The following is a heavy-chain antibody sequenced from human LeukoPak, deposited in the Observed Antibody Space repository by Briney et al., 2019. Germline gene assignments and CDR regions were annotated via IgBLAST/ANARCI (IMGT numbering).Heavy chain of an antibody. V-gene: IGHV3-23*01. CDR1: GFTFSNYA. J-gene: IGHJ4*02. D-gene: IGHD6-13*01. CDR2: ISGSGGTG. CDR3: AKARAGDITAAFNY. Sequence: GGSLRLSCAASGFTFSNYAMSWVRQAPGKGLEWVSAISGSGGTGNYADSVKGRFTISRDNSENTLNLQMNSLRAEDTAIYYCAKARAGDITAAFNYWGQGTLVTVSS.